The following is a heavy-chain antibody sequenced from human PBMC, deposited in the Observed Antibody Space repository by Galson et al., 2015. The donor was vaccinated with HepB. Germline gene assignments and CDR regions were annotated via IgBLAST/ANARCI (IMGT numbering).Heavy chain of an antibody. CDR1: GGSISSSSYY. J-gene: IGHJ6*02. CDR2: IYYSGST. Sequence: QVQLQESGPGLVKPSETLSLTCTVSGGSISSSSYYWGWIRQPPGKGLEWIGGIYYSGSTYYNPSLKSRVTISVDTSKNQFSLKLSSVTAADTAVYYCARERRVYYDSSGYYLYYGMDVWGQGTTVTVSS. V-gene: IGHV4-39*07. D-gene: IGHD3-22*01. CDR3: ARERRVYYDSSGYYLYYGMDV.